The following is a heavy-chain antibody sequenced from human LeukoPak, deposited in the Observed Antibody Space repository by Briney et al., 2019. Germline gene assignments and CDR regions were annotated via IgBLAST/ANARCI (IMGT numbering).Heavy chain of an antibody. J-gene: IGHJ5*02. CDR3: TRRGAPYCRGSSCYEDWFDP. V-gene: IGHV3-7*05. D-gene: IGHD2-15*01. CDR2: IKQDGSEK. Sequence: GESLRLSCAASGFTFSNYWMSWVRQAPGKGLEWVANIKQDGSEKYYVDSVKGRFTISRDNAKKSLHLQMNTLRAEDTAVYYCTRRGAPYCRGSSCYEDWFDPWGQGTLVTVSS. CDR1: GFTFSNYW.